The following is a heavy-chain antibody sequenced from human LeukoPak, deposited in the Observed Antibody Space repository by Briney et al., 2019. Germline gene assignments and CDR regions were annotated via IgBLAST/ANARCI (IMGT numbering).Heavy chain of an antibody. V-gene: IGHV4-4*07. CDR2: IYISGST. CDR1: GGSISSYY. D-gene: IGHD5-18*01. CDR3: VGVSLYSYDVDY. Sequence: SETLSLTCTVSGGSISSYYWSWIRQPAGKGLEWIGRIYISGSTNYNPSLKSRVTMSVDTSKNQFSLKLSSVTAADTAVYYCVGVSLYSYDVDYWGQGTLVTVSS. J-gene: IGHJ4*02.